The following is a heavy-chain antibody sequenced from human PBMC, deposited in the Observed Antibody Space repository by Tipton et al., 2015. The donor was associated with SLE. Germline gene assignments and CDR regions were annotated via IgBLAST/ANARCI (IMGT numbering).Heavy chain of an antibody. V-gene: IGHV3-30*02. D-gene: IGHD6-13*01. CDR1: GFTFSSYG. CDR3: ASLAAAAKNY. J-gene: IGHJ4*02. CDR2: IRYDGSNK. Sequence: SLRLSCAASGFTFSSYGMHWVRQAPGKGLEWVAFIRYDGSNKYYADSVKGRFTISRDNSKNTLYLQMNSLRAEDTAVYYCASLAAAAKNYWGQGTLVTVSS.